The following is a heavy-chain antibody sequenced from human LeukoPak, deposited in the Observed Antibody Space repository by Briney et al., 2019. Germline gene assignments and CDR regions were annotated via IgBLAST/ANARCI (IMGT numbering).Heavy chain of an antibody. CDR3: ASSSVQLYYFDH. J-gene: IGHJ4*02. V-gene: IGHV4-39*07. Sequence: SETLSLTCTVSGGSISSSSYYWGWIRQPPGKGLEWIGSIYYSGSTYYNPSLKSRVTISVDTSKNQFSLKLSSVTAADTAVYYCASSSVQLYYFDHWGQGTLVTVSS. D-gene: IGHD3-10*01. CDR1: GGSISSSSYY. CDR2: IYYSGST.